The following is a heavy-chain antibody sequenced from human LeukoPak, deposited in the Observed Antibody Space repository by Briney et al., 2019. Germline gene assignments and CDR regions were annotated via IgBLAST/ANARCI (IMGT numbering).Heavy chain of an antibody. CDR3: ARDRAGYYYYYGMDV. J-gene: IGHJ6*02. D-gene: IGHD3-10*01. CDR1: GGSISSYY. V-gene: IGHV4-59*01. CDR2: IYYSGST. Sequence: SETLSLTCTVSGGSISSYYWSWIRQPPGKGLEWIGYIYYSGSTNYNPSLKSRVTISVDTSKNQFSLKLSSVTAADTAVYYCARDRAGYYYYYGMDVWGQGTTVTVSS.